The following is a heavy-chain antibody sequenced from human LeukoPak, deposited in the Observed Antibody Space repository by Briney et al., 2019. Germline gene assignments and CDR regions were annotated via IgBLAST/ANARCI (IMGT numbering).Heavy chain of an antibody. J-gene: IGHJ4*02. CDR3: AKERGGGSSTSRQFDY. CDR1: GFTFSSYA. Sequence: PGGSLRLSCAASGFTFSSYAMSWVRQAPGKGLEWVSAISGSGGSTYYADSVKGRFTISRDNSKNTLYLQMNSLRAEDTAVYYCAKERGGGSSTSRQFDYWGQGTLVTVSS. V-gene: IGHV3-23*01. D-gene: IGHD2-2*01. CDR2: ISGSGGST.